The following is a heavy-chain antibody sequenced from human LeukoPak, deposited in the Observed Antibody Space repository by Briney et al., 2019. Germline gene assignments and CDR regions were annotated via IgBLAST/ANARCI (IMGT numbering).Heavy chain of an antibody. Sequence: SETLSLTCTVSGGFTSSYYWSWIRQPPGKGLEWIGYISYSGSTNYNPSLKSRVTISVDTSKNQFSLKLSSVTAADTAVYYCAKYVWGSYPTFEDYWGQGTLVTVSS. D-gene: IGHD3-16*02. J-gene: IGHJ4*02. CDR3: AKYVWGSYPTFEDY. CDR1: GGFTSSYY. CDR2: ISYSGST. V-gene: IGHV4-59*01.